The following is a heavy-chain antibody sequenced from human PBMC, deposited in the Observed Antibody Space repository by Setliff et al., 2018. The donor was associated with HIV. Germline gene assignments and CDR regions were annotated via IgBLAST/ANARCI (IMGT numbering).Heavy chain of an antibody. D-gene: IGHD2-8*02. Sequence: PGGSLRLSCAASGFTFSDHYMTWIRQATGKGLEWLSYIRGDSTSINYADSVKGRFTVSRDNAKNALYLQMNSLRAEDTAVYYCTRDPRLVDFWGQGTMVTVSS. J-gene: IGHJ3*01. CDR1: GFTFSDHY. CDR3: TRDPRLVDF. CDR2: IRGDSTSI. V-gene: IGHV3-11*05.